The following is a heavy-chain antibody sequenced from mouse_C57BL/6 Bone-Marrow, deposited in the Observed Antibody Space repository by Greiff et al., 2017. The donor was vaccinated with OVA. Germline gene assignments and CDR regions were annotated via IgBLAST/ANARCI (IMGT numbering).Heavy chain of an antibody. CDR2: INPNNGGT. V-gene: IGHV1-22*01. J-gene: IGHJ4*01. CDR3: ASRRITTVGAMDY. CDR1: GYTFTDYN. D-gene: IGHD1-1*01. Sequence: EVQLVESGPELVKPGASVKMSCKASGYTFTDYNMHWVKQSHGKSLEWIGYINPNNGGTSYNQKFKGKATLTVNKSSSTAYMELRSLTSEDSAVYYCASRRITTVGAMDYWGQGTSGTVSS.